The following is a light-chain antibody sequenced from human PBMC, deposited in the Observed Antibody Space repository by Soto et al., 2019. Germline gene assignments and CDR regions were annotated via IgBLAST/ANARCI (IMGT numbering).Light chain of an antibody. V-gene: IGKV3-20*01. CDR1: KRVWGSH. CDR2: AAS. CDR3: QQYGSSPLT. J-gene: IGKJ4*01. Sequence: IVLTHNPGTLSVSPGQSATLHCRASKRVWGSHLAWYQHKPGQAPRLLIYAASARPTGIPDRFSGSGSGTDFTLTITRLEPEDFAVYHCQQYGSSPLTFGGGTKVDIK.